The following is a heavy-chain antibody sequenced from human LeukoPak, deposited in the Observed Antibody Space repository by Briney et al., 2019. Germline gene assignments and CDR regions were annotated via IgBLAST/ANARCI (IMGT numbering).Heavy chain of an antibody. CDR1: GGSISSSSYY. D-gene: IGHD6-13*01. CDR2: IYYSRST. J-gene: IGHJ6*03. CDR3: ASRAADTNYYYYYYMDV. Sequence: PSETLSLTCTVSGGSISSSSYYWGWIRQPPGKGLEWIGSIYYSRSTYYNPSLKSRVTISVDTSKNQFSLKLSSVTAADTAVYYCASRAADTNYYYYYYMDVWGKGTTVTVSS. V-gene: IGHV4-39*07.